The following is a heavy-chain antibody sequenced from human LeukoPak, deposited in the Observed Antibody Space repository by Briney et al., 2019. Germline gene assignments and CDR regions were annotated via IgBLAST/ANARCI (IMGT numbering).Heavy chain of an antibody. J-gene: IGHJ4*02. CDR3: ARSRRDGSGSRLRYFDY. CDR2: IHSGGTT. V-gene: IGHV4-4*07. Sequence: SETLSLTCTVSGGSISTYSWSWIRLPAGKGLEWIGHIHSGGTTNYNPSLKSRVTMSVDTSKNQFSLKLSSVTAADTAVYYCARSRRDGSGSRLRYFDYWGQGTLVTVSS. CDR1: GGSISTYS. D-gene: IGHD3-10*01.